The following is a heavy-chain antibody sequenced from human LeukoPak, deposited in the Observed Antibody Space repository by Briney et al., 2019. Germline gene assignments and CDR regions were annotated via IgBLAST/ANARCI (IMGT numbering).Heavy chain of an antibody. CDR3: ARDAAGLLDY. CDR1: GYSCTTFP. D-gene: IGHD6-25*01. Sequence: GASVKVSCKASGYSCTTFPRHWVRQATGQAPEWVGWIHTGNGDTKYSQAFQGRVTTARDTPATTAFMELSSLRSEDTAVYYCARDAAGLLDYWGQGALVTVSS. V-gene: IGHV1-3*04. J-gene: IGHJ4*02. CDR2: IHTGNGDT.